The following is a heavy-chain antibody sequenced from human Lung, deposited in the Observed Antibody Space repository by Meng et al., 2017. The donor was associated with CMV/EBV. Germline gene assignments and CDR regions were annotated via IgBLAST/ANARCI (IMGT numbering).Heavy chain of an antibody. V-gene: IGHV4-61*01. CDR3: ARVRGDGYNPEFDY. CDR1: GGSVNSGMHY. J-gene: IGHJ4*02. CDR2: IYFRGRT. Sequence: SXTXSLXCSVSGGSVNSGMHYWTWIRQPPGKGLEWIGYIYFRGRTEYNPSLKSRVTISVDTSRNQFSLKLISMTAADTAIYYCARVRGDGYNPEFDYWGQGTLVTVSS. D-gene: IGHD5-24*01.